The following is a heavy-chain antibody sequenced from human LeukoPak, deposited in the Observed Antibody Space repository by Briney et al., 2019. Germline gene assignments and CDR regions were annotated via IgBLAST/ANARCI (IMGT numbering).Heavy chain of an antibody. Sequence: GRSLRLSCAASGFTFSSYGMHWVRQAPGKGLEWVAVVWYDGSNKYYADSVKGRFTISRDNSKNTLYLQMNSLRAEDTAVYYCARGLRGVIDYYYYYMDVWGKGTTVTVSS. CDR1: GFTFSSYG. V-gene: IGHV3-33*01. CDR2: VWYDGSNK. J-gene: IGHJ6*03. CDR3: ARGLRGVIDYYYYYMDV. D-gene: IGHD3-10*01.